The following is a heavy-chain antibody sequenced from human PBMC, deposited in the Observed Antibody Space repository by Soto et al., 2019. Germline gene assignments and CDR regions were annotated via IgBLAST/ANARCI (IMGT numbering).Heavy chain of an antibody. V-gene: IGHV3-30-3*01. CDR3: ICSGWYGFDY. D-gene: IGHD6-19*01. CDR2: ISYDGSNK. J-gene: IGHJ4*02. Sequence: GGSLRLSCAASGFTFSSYAMHWVRQAPGKGLEWVAVISYDGSNKYYADSVKGRFTISRDNSKNTLYLQMNSLRAEDTAVYYCICSGWYGFDYWGQGTLVTVS. CDR1: GFTFSSYA.